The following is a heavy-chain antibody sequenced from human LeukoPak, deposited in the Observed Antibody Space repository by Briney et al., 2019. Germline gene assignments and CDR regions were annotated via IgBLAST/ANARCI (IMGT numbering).Heavy chain of an antibody. CDR3: ARDFGDGFNFFY. V-gene: IGHV3-53*01. Sequence: GGSLRLSCAASGFTISSNYMSWVRQAPGKGLEWVSVIYSGGSTYYADSVKGRFTISRDNSKNTLYLQMNSLRAEDTAVYYCARDFGDGFNFFYWGQGTLVTVSS. J-gene: IGHJ4*02. CDR1: GFTISSNY. CDR2: IYSGGST. D-gene: IGHD5-24*01.